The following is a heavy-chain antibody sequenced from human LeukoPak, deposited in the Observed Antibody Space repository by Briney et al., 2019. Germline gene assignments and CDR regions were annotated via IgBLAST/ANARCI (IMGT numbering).Heavy chain of an antibody. J-gene: IGHJ5*02. CDR2: ISAYNGNT. CDR1: GYTFTSYG. D-gene: IGHD1-26*01. Sequence: ASVKVSCKASGYTFTSYGISWVRQAPGQGLEWMGWISAYNGNTNYAQKLQGRVTMTADTSTSTAYIELSRLRSDDTAVYYCARDQSEELLSYWFDPWGQGTLVTVSS. V-gene: IGHV1-18*01. CDR3: ARDQSEELLSYWFDP.